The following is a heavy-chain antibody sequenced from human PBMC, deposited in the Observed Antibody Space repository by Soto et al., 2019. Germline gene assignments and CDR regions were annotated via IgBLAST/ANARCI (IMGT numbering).Heavy chain of an antibody. V-gene: IGHV1-69*15. CDR2: IIPIFGSA. J-gene: IGHJ5*02. CDR1: GGTFSNYA. D-gene: IGHD5-12*01. Sequence: QVQLVQSGAEVKKPGSSVKVSCKASGGTFSNYAITWVRQAPGQGLEWLGRIIPIFGSANYAQKFQGRGTITAXXXTXXAYMELSSLRSDDTAVYYCAKDGGKDGYFGNWFDPWGQGTLVTVSS. CDR3: AKDGGKDGYFGNWFDP.